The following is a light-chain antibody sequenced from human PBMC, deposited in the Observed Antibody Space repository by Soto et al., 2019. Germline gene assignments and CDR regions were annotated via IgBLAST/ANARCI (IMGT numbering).Light chain of an antibody. J-gene: IGKJ1*01. CDR1: QSISSC. Sequence: DIQMTQSPSSLSASVGDRVTITCRASQSISSCLNWYQQKPGKAPKLLIYAASNLQSAVPSRFSGSGSGTDFTLAISSLQPEDFATYNCQQSCSTPQTFGQGTKVEIK. V-gene: IGKV1-39*01. CDR2: AAS. CDR3: QQSCSTPQT.